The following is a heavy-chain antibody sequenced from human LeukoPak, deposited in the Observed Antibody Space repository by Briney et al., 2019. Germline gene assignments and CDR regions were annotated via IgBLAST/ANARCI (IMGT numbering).Heavy chain of an antibody. D-gene: IGHD3-22*01. Sequence: GSLRLSCAASGFTFITSAMSWVRQAPGEGLEWVSAISGSGGSTYYTDSVKGRFTISRDNSKNTLYLQMNSLRAEDTAIYYCAKDLYYDGSGYQDYWGQGTLVTVSS. CDR1: GFTFITSA. V-gene: IGHV3-23*01. CDR2: ISGSGGST. CDR3: AKDLYYDGSGYQDY. J-gene: IGHJ4*02.